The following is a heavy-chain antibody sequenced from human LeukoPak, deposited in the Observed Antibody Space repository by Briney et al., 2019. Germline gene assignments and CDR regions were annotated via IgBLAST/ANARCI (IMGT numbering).Heavy chain of an antibody. CDR2: IWYDGSNK. CDR1: GFTFSSSG. D-gene: IGHD4-17*01. CDR3: ARVWDGYGDYWGLDY. Sequence: AGGSLRLSRAASGFTFSSSGMHWVRQAPGKGLEWLALIWYDGSNKYHADSVKGRFTISRDNAKNSLYLQMNSLRAEDTAVYYCARVWDGYGDYWGLDYWGQGTLVSVSS. J-gene: IGHJ4*02. V-gene: IGHV3-33*01.